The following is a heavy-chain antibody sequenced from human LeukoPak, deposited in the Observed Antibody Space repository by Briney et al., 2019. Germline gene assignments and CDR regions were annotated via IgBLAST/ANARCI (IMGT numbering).Heavy chain of an antibody. CDR2: MNPNSGNT. D-gene: IGHD6-19*01. J-gene: IGHJ4*02. V-gene: IGHV1-8*02. Sequence: ASVKVSCKASGYTFTSYDINWVRQATGQGLEWMGWMNPNSGNTGYAQKFQGRVTMTRDMSTSTVYMELSSLRSEDTAVYYCARYSSGWYGGWGQGTLVTVSS. CDR3: ARYSSGWYGG. CDR1: GYTFTSYD.